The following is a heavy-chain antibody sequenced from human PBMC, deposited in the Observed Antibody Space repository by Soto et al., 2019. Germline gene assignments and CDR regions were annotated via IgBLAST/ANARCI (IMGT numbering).Heavy chain of an antibody. V-gene: IGHV3-23*01. CDR3: AKGGYYGSGTYRPFDI. J-gene: IGHJ3*02. CDR2: ISVSGGST. Sequence: LRLSCAASGFASSNYAMSWVRQAPGKGLEWVSSISVSGGSTYYADSVKGRFTISRDNSRNTLYLQMNSLRAEDTAVYYCAKGGYYGSGTYRPFDIWGQGTMVTVSS. D-gene: IGHD3-10*01. CDR1: GFASSNYA.